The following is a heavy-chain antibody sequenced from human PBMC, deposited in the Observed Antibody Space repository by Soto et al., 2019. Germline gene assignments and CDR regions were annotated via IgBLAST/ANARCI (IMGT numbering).Heavy chain of an antibody. CDR2: ISSSSSYT. CDR1: GFTFSDYY. J-gene: IGHJ6*02. Sequence: QVQLVESGGGLVKPGGSLRLSCAASGFTFSDYYMSWIRQAPGKGLEWVSYISSSSSYTNYADSVKGRFTISRDNAKNSLYLQMNSLRAEDTAVYYCARDKVIPATAIRPVYYYYGMDVWGQGTTVTVSS. D-gene: IGHD2-2*01. CDR3: ARDKVIPATAIRPVYYYYGMDV. V-gene: IGHV3-11*05.